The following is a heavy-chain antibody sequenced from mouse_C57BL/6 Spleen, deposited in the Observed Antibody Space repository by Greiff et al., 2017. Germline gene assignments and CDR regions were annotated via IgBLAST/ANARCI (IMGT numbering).Heavy chain of an antibody. J-gene: IGHJ4*01. CDR2: ISYDGSN. D-gene: IGHD2-5*01. V-gene: IGHV3-6*01. CDR1: GYSITSGYY. CDR3: ARDGSKGAMDY. Sequence: EVQLVESGPGLVKPSQSLSLTCSVTGYSITSGYYWNWIRQFPGNKLEWMGYISYDGSNNYNPSLKNRISITRDTSKNQFFLKLNSVTTEDTATYYCARDGSKGAMDYWGQGTSVTVSS.